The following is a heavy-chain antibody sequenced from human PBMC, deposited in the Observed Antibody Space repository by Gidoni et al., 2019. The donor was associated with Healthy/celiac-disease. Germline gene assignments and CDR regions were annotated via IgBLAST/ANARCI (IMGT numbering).Heavy chain of an antibody. CDR2: IKQDGSEK. Sequence: EVQLVESGGGLVQPGGSLRLSCAASGFPFSSYWMRWVRQAPGKGLEWVANIKQDGSEKYYVDSVKGRFTIARDNAKNSLYLQMNSLRAEDTAVYYCARSWEDIVVVPAADWGQGTLVTVSS. J-gene: IGHJ4*02. D-gene: IGHD2-2*01. CDR3: ARSWEDIVVVPAAD. V-gene: IGHV3-7*01. CDR1: GFPFSSYW.